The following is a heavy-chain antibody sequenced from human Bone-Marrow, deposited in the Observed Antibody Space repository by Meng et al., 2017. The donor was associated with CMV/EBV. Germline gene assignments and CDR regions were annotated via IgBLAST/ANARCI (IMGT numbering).Heavy chain of an antibody. CDR2: IYYSGST. CDR3: ARDKYSSSSSLGLL. J-gene: IGHJ4*02. V-gene: IGHV4-39*02. Sequence: GSLRLSCTVSGGSISSSSYYWGWIRQPPGKGLEWIGSIYYSGSTYYNPSLKSRVTISVDTSKNQFSLKLSSVTAADTAVYYCARDKYSSSSSLGLLWGQGTRVTGS. CDR1: GGSISSSSYY. D-gene: IGHD6-6*01.